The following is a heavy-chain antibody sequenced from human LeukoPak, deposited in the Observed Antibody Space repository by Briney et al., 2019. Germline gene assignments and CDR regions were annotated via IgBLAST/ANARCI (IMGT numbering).Heavy chain of an antibody. CDR1: GFTFSTYA. V-gene: IGHV3-23*01. J-gene: IGHJ4*02. CDR2: ITASRDYT. Sequence: GGSLRLSCAVSGFTFSTYAMTWVRQAPGKGLEWVSTITASRDYTYYADSVKGRFTISRDDSKNTLYLQMSSLRAEDTALYHCAKGKLAFDSWGQGALVTVSS. CDR3: AKGKLAFDS.